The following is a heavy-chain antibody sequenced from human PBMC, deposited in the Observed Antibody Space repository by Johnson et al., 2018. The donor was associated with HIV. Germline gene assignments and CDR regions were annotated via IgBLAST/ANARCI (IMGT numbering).Heavy chain of an antibody. Sequence: VQLVESGGGLVQPGRSLRLSCAASGFTFSSYGMHWVRQAPGNGLEWVSLIRWDGAITHYTDSVKGRFTISRDNAKNSLYLQMDNLRVEDTAMYYCARDGVYSSPWDALDIWGQGTMVTVSS. J-gene: IGHJ3*02. V-gene: IGHV3-48*01. CDR3: ARDGVYSSPWDALDI. D-gene: IGHD6-19*01. CDR2: IRWDGAIT. CDR1: GFTFSSYG.